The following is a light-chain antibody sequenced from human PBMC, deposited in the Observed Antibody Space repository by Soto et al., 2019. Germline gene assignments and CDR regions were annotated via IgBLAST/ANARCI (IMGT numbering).Light chain of an antibody. CDR1: QSVSTN. CDR3: QQYSNWPLT. V-gene: IGKV3-15*01. J-gene: IGKJ1*01. Sequence: EIVMTQSPATLSVSPGERATLSCWASQSVSTNLAWYQQKPGQAPRLLIYGASTRAPGFPARFSGSGSGTDFTLTISSLQSEDFAVYYCQQYSNWPLTFGQGTKVEFK. CDR2: GAS.